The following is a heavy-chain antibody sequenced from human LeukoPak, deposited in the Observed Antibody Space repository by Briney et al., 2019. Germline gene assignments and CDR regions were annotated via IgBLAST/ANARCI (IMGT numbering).Heavy chain of an antibody. Sequence: GGSLRLSCAASGLMFSTSGMHWVRQAPGKGLEWVAFIQYDGSEIYYADSLKGRFTISRDNSKNTLYLQMNSLRAEDTAVFYCARESGAAKIGQMLNYWGQGTLVTVTS. CDR2: IQYDGSEI. V-gene: IGHV3-30*02. CDR1: GLMFSTSG. J-gene: IGHJ4*02. D-gene: IGHD3-10*02. CDR3: ARESGAAKIGQMLNY.